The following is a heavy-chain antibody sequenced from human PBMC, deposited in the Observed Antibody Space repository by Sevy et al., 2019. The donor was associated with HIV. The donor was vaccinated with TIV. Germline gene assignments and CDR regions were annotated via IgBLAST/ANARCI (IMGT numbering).Heavy chain of an antibody. Sequence: GGSLRLSCAASGFPFNDHAMHWVRQVPGKGLEWVSGISWNSRNIGYADSVKGRFTISRDNARHFVYLEMNSLRAEDTAVYYCARDFAVAGTGDYWGQGTLVTVSS. V-gene: IGHV3-9*01. J-gene: IGHJ4*02. CDR1: GFPFNDHA. D-gene: IGHD6-19*01. CDR2: ISWNSRNI. CDR3: ARDFAVAGTGDY.